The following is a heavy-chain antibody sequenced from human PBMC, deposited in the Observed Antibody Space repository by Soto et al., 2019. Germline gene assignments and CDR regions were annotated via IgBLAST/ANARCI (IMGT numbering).Heavy chain of an antibody. D-gene: IGHD6-19*01. CDR2: INHSGST. CDR3: ARDSSGWSYYYYGMDV. Sequence: SETLSLTCAVSGGSISSGGYSWSWIRQPPGKGLEWIGEINHSGSTNYNPSLKSRVTISVDTSKNQFSLKLSSVTAADTAVYYCARDSSGWSYYYYGMDVWGQGTTVTVSS. CDR1: GGSISSGGYS. J-gene: IGHJ6*02. V-gene: IGHV4-30-2*01.